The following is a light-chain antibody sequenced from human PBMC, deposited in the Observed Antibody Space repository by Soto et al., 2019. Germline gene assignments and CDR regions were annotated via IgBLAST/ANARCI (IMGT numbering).Light chain of an antibody. V-gene: IGKV1-39*01. J-gene: IGKJ2*01. CDR1: QSISSY. Sequence: DIQMTQSPSSLSASAGDRVTITCRASQSISSYLNAYQQKQGEAPTRLIYAASSLQSGVPSRFSGSGSGTDFTLTISSLQPEDFATYYCQQNYSTPYTFGQGTKLEIK. CDR3: QQNYSTPYT. CDR2: AAS.